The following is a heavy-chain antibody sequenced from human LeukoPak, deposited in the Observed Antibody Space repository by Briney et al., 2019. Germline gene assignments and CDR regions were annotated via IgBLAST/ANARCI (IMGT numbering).Heavy chain of an antibody. V-gene: IGHV3-30*04. CDR2: ISYDGSNK. Sequence: GRSLRLSCAASGFTFSSYAMHWVRQAPGKGLEWVAVISYDGSNKYYADSVKGRFTISRDNSKNTLYLQMNSLRAEDTAVYYCAKGRATYSYGSNNYYYYGMDVWGQGTTVTVSS. CDR1: GFTFSSYA. CDR3: AKGRATYSYGSNNYYYYGMDV. D-gene: IGHD5-18*01. J-gene: IGHJ6*02.